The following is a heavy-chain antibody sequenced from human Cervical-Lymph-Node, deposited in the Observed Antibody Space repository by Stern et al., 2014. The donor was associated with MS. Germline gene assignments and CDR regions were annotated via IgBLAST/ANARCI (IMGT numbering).Heavy chain of an antibody. V-gene: IGHV4-59*01. D-gene: IGHD5-24*01. CDR2: IYYSGST. CDR3: ARYRKGYNLFDY. Sequence: VQLVESGPGLVKPSETLSLTCTVSGGSISSYYWSWIRQPPGKGLEWIGYIYYSGSTNYNPSLKSRVTISVDTSKNQFSLKLSSVTAADTAVYYCARYRKGYNLFDYWGQGTLVTVSS. J-gene: IGHJ4*02. CDR1: GGSISSYY.